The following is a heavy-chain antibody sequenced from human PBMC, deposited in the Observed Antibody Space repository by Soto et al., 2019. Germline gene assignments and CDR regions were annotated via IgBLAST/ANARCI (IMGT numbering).Heavy chain of an antibody. D-gene: IGHD3-3*01. V-gene: IGHV1-69*01. J-gene: IGHJ6*02. CDR2: IIPIFGTA. Sequence: QVQLVQSGAEVKKPGSSVKVSCKASGGTFSSYAISWVRQAPGQGLEWMGGIIPIFGTANYAQKFQGGVTITADESTSTAYMELSSLRSEDTAVYYCAREASITIFGVVTNYGMDVWGQGTTVTVSS. CDR1: GGTFSSYA. CDR3: AREASITIFGVVTNYGMDV.